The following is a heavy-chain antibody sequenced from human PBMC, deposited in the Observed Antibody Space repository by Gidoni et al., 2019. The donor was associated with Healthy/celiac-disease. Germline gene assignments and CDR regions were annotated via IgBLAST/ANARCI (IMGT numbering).Heavy chain of an antibody. J-gene: IGHJ4*02. D-gene: IGHD6-19*01. CDR2: IEQDGSEK. CDR1: GFTFSSYW. CDR3: ARGRSGWYFLDY. Sequence: EVQLVESGGGLAQPGGSLRLSCAASGFTFSSYWMTWVRQAPGKGLGWVANIEQDGSEKSYVDSVKGRFTISRDNAKKSLYLLMNSLRAEDTAVYYCARGRSGWYFLDYWGQGTLVTVSS. V-gene: IGHV3-7*01.